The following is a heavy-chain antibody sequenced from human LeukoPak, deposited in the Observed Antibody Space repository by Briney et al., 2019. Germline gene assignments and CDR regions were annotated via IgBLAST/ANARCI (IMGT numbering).Heavy chain of an antibody. CDR1: GASFSRHSVY. J-gene: IGHJ4*02. D-gene: IGHD3-9*01. CDR3: VTHCGVVTLDS. V-gene: IGHV6-1*01. Sequence: SQTLSLTCAISGASFSRHSVYWNWLRQSPSRGLEWLGRTYYRSKWYYDYAVSVQSRITINPDTSKNQFSLKLSSVTAADTAVSFIVTHCGVVTLDSWGQGTLVTVSS. CDR2: TYYRSKWYY.